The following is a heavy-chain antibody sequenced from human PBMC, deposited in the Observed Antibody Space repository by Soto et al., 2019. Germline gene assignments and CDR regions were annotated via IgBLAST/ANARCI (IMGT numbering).Heavy chain of an antibody. CDR2: VDYSGTYT. CDR1: GFTFNNYE. CDR3: TKRSGGFSEFDY. Sequence: LRLSCAASGFTFNNYEMDWVRQPPGKGLEWVSSVDYSGTYTFYAASVKGRFTISRDNSQNMVYLEMNSLRADDTAVYYCTKRSGGFSEFDYWGQGALVTVSS. J-gene: IGHJ4*02. V-gene: IGHV3-23*01. D-gene: IGHD5-12*01.